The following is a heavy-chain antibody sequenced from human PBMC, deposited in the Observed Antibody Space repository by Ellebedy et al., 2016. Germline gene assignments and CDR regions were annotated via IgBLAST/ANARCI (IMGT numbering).Heavy chain of an antibody. Sequence: GGSLRLSCAASGFMFSSSRMNWVRQAPGKGLEWVANIKQDGSEKYYVDSVKGRFTISRDNAKNSLYLQMNSLRAEDTALYYCAKDKRMITFGGVIDYWGQGTLVTVSS. J-gene: IGHJ4*02. D-gene: IGHD3-16*01. V-gene: IGHV3-7*03. CDR1: GFMFSSSR. CDR3: AKDKRMITFGGVIDY. CDR2: IKQDGSEK.